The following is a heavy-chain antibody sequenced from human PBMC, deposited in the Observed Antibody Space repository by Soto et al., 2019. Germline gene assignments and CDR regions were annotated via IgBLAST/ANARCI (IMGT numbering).Heavy chain of an antibody. J-gene: IGHJ6*02. CDR3: ARVVNGMDV. CDR2: VYYSGTT. V-gene: IGHV4-61*08. Sequence: PSETLSLTCTVSCGSIDSGDYYWSWIRQPPGKGLEWIGYVYYSGTTNYNPFLKSRVTLSLDKSKNQFSLKLSSVTAADTAVYYCARVVNGMDVWGQGTTVTVSS. CDR1: CGSIDSGDYY.